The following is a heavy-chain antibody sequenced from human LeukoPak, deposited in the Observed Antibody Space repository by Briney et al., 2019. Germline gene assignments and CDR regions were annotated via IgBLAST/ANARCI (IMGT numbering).Heavy chain of an antibody. Sequence: GGSLRLSCAASGFPFSSYGMHWVRQAPGKGLEWVAVIWYDGSKKYYGDSVKGRLTTSRDNSKNTLYLQVNSLRAEDTAVYYCARIYCGGDCLDSAPLSDAFDIWGQGTMVTVSS. V-gene: IGHV3-33*01. CDR1: GFPFSSYG. J-gene: IGHJ3*02. CDR3: ARIYCGGDCLDSAPLSDAFDI. CDR2: IWYDGSKK. D-gene: IGHD2-21*02.